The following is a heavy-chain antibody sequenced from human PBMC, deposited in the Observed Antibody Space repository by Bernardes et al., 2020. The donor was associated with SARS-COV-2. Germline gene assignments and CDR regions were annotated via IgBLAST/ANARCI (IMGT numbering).Heavy chain of an antibody. CDR2: ISGSGSRT. J-gene: IGHJ4*02. V-gene: IGHV3-23*01. CDR1: GFPFSSYA. D-gene: IGHD3-16*01. CDR3: AIPGGD. Sequence: VGSLILSCAASGFPFSSYAMGWVRQSPGKGLDWVSTISGSGSRTYYADSVKGRFTISRDNSKNTLILQMNSLRVDDTATYYCAIPGGDWGQGTLVTVSS.